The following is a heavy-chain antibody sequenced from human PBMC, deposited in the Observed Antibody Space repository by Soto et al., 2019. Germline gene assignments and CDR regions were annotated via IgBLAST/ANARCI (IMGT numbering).Heavy chain of an antibody. CDR1: GYTFTGYY. V-gene: IGHV1-2*04. CDR2: INPNSGGT. D-gene: IGHD6-13*01. CDR3: ARGGSIAAAGTRFDY. J-gene: IGHJ4*02. Sequence: ASVKVSCKASGYTFTGYYMHWVRQAPGQGLEWMGWINPNSGGTNYAQNFQGWVTMTRDTSITTAYTELSRLRSDDTAVYYCARGGSIAAAGTRFDYWGQGTLVTVSS.